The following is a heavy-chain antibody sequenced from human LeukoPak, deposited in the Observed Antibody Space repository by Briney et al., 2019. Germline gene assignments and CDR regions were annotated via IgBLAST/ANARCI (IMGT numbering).Heavy chain of an antibody. V-gene: IGHV3-11*04. D-gene: IGHD6-19*01. Sequence: GGSLRLSCAASGFTFSDSYMSWIRQAPGKGLEWVSYISRSGSSTYYADSVNGRFTVSRDNAKNSLYLQMNSLRAEDTAVYYCARAWDDLITVAGLDYWGQGTLVTVSS. CDR1: GFTFSDSY. J-gene: IGHJ4*02. CDR2: ISRSGSST. CDR3: ARAWDDLITVAGLDY.